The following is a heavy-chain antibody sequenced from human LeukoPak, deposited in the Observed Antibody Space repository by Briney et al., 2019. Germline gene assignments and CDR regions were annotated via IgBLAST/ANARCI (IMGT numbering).Heavy chain of an antibody. D-gene: IGHD3-22*01. CDR3: AKERDSRGYFDY. CDR2: ISGSGGSA. Sequence: GASLRLSCAASGFTFSRYAMSWVRQAPGKGLEWVSAISGSGGSAYYADSVKGRFTISRDNSKNTLYLQMHSLRAEDTAVYCCAKERDSRGYFDYWGQGTLVTVSS. J-gene: IGHJ4*02. V-gene: IGHV3-23*01. CDR1: GFTFSRYA.